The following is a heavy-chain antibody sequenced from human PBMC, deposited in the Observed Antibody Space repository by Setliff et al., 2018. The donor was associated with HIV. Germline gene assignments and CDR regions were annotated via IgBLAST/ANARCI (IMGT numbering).Heavy chain of an antibody. CDR3: ARGVPLLPPNF. V-gene: IGHV4-39*07. J-gene: IGHJ4*02. CDR2: IYHSGST. CDR1: GDSFNGSHYL. Sequence: SETLSLTCTVSGDSFNGSHYLWGWIRQSPGKGLEWIASIYHSGSTYYNPSLKSRVTISVDTSERQFSLRMTSTTAADTAVYYCARGVPLLPPNFWGQGTLVTVSS. D-gene: IGHD2-21*02.